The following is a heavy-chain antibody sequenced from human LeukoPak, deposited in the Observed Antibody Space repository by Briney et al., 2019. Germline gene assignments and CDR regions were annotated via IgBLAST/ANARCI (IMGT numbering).Heavy chain of an antibody. CDR1: GGSLSGYY. J-gene: IGHJ3*02. CDR3: ARALDYGDHGPKDAFDI. Sequence: SETLSLTCAVYGGSLSGYYWSWIRQPPGKGLEWIGEINHSGSTKYNPSLKSRVNISVDTSKNQFSLKLSSVTAADTAVYYCARALDYGDHGPKDAFDIWGQGTMVTVSS. CDR2: INHSGST. D-gene: IGHD4-17*01. V-gene: IGHV4-34*01.